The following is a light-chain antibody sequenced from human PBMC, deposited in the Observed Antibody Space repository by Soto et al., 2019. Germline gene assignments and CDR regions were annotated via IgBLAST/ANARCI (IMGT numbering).Light chain of an antibody. CDR1: QSVSSN. CDR2: GAS. V-gene: IGKV3-15*01. Sequence: EIVMTQSPATLSVSPGERATLSCRASQSVSSNLSWYQQKPGQAPRLLIYGASTSAAGIPARFSGSGSGTAFTITISSLQSEDVEFYYCQHYNHWPPFGGGTKVEIK. CDR3: QHYNHWPP. J-gene: IGKJ4*01.